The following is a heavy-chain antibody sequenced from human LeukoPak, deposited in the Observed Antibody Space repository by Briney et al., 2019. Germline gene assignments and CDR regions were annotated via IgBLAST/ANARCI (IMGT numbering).Heavy chain of an antibody. Sequence: GGSLRLSCAASGFTFSSYAMSWVRQAPGKELEWVSSISSSSSYIYYADSVKGRFTISRDNAENSLYLQMNSLRAEDTAVYYCARRGITMVRGVPPPYYYMDVWGKGTTVTVSS. CDR2: ISSSSSYI. V-gene: IGHV3-21*01. CDR3: ARRGITMVRGVPPPYYYMDV. D-gene: IGHD3-10*01. J-gene: IGHJ6*03. CDR1: GFTFSSYA.